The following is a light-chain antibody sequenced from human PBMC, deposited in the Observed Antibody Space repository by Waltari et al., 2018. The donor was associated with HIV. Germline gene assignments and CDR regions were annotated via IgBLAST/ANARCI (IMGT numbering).Light chain of an antibody. Sequence: VLTQSPGTLSLSPGESATLSCRASQSVASSHLAWYQQRPGQAPRLLIYAASSRATGIPGRFSGSGSGTDFTLTISRLEAEDFAVYYCQQRSSWPPSITFGQGTRLEIK. CDR1: QSVASSH. J-gene: IGKJ5*01. CDR3: QQRSSWPPSIT. V-gene: IGKV3D-20*02. CDR2: AAS.